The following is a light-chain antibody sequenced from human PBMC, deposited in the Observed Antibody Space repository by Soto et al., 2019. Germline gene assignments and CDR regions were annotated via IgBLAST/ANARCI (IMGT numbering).Light chain of an antibody. CDR1: SSDVGGYDY. Sequence: QSALTQPPSASGSPGQSVTISRTGTSSDVGGYDYVSWYQQHPGKAPKLMIYEVSKRPSGVPDRFSGSKSGNTASLTVSGLQAEDEADDYCSSYAGSSTYVFGTGTKVTVL. CDR2: EVS. CDR3: SSYAGSSTYV. J-gene: IGLJ1*01. V-gene: IGLV2-8*01.